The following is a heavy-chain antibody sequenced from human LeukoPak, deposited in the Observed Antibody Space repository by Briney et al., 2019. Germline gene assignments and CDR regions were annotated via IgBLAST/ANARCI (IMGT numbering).Heavy chain of an antibody. V-gene: IGHV3-30-3*01. CDR1: GFTFSSYS. D-gene: IGHD5-24*01. CDR2: ISYDGSNE. Sequence: GGSLRLSCAAAGFTFSSYSMHWVRQAPGKGLEWVALISYDGSNEYYADSVKGRFTISRDSSKNTLYLQMDSLTTEDTAVYYCTRHRDGYGLAFDIWGQGTMVTVSS. J-gene: IGHJ3*02. CDR3: TRHRDGYGLAFDI.